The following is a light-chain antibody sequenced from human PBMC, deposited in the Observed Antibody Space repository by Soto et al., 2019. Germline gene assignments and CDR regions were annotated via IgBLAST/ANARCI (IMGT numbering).Light chain of an antibody. CDR3: CSYARSSTDV. CDR1: SSDVWSYNL. CDR2: EVS. Sequence: QSVLTQPASVSGAPGQSSTISCTGTSSDVWSYNLVSWYQQHPGKAPKLMIFEVSKRPSGLSNRISASKSGYTACLTSCGLRAGEEADYYCCSYARSSTDVFGTGTKVTV. J-gene: IGLJ1*01. V-gene: IGLV2-23*02.